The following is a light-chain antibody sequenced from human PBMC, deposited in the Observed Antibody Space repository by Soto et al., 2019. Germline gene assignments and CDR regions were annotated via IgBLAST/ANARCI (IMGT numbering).Light chain of an antibody. Sequence: DIQMTQSPSSLSATVGDRVTITCRANQTIGKYLNWYQQQPGKVPKLLIYDASYLQSGVPSRFSGSESGTDFTLNISDLRPEDFATYYCQQSFSIPFTFGPGTKVDIK. CDR3: QQSFSIPFT. V-gene: IGKV1-39*01. J-gene: IGKJ3*01. CDR1: QTIGKY. CDR2: DAS.